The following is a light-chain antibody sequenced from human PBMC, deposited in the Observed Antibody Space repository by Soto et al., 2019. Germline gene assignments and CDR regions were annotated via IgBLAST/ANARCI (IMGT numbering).Light chain of an antibody. V-gene: IGLV4-69*01. CDR1: SGHSRYG. J-gene: IGLJ2*01. CDR2: LNSDGSH. CDR3: QTWGTGSVV. Sequence: QLVLTQSPSASASLGASVKLTCTLSSGHSRYGIAWHQQQPEKGPRYLMKLNSDGSHSKGDGIPDRFSGSSSGAERYLAISSLQSEDEADYYCQTWGTGSVVFGGGTKVTVL.